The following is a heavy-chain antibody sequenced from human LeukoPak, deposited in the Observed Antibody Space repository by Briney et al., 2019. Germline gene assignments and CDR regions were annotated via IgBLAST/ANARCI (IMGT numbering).Heavy chain of an antibody. J-gene: IGHJ6*03. CDR3: ARVARGGSYSYGYIDYYYYYYMDV. CDR2: IYYSGST. Sequence: SETLSLTCTVSGGSISSSSYYWGWIRQPPGKGLEWIGSIYYSGSTYYNPSLKSRVTICVDTSKNQFSLKLSSVTAADTAVYYCARVARGGSYSYGYIDYYYYYYMDVWGKGTTVTVSS. CDR1: GGSISSSSYY. D-gene: IGHD5-18*01. V-gene: IGHV4-39*01.